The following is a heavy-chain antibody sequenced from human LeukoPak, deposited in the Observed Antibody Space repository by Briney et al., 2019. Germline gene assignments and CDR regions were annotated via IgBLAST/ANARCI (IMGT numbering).Heavy chain of an antibody. Sequence: SETLSLTCTVSGGFISNYYWSWIRQPAGKGLEWIGRIYTSGSTNYNSSLKSRVTMSVDTSKNQFSLKLSSVTAADTAVYYCARGGYYGSGNDFRFDPWGQGTLVTVSS. J-gene: IGHJ5*02. CDR3: ARGGYYGSGNDFRFDP. CDR2: IYTSGST. CDR1: GGFISNYY. V-gene: IGHV4-4*07. D-gene: IGHD3-10*01.